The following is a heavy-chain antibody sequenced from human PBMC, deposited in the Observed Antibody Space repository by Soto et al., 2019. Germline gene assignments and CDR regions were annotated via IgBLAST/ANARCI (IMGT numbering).Heavy chain of an antibody. D-gene: IGHD6-13*01. Sequence: GGSLRLSCAASGFTFSSYAMHWVRQAPGKGLEWVAVISYDGSNKYYADSVKGRFTISRDNSKNTLYLQMNSLRAEDTAVYYCAMISAIAAAGTEYWGQGTLVTVSS. CDR2: ISYDGSNK. CDR3: AMISAIAAAGTEY. J-gene: IGHJ4*02. CDR1: GFTFSSYA. V-gene: IGHV3-30-3*01.